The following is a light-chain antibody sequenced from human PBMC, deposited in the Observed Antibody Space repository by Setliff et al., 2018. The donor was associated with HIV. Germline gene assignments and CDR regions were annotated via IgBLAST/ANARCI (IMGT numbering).Light chain of an antibody. J-gene: IGLJ1*01. CDR1: NIGSKS. V-gene: IGLV3-21*03. CDR3: QVWDTSIDYYV. Sequence: SYELTQPPSVSVAPGKTARITCGGNNIGSKSVHWYQQKPGQAPVLVVYDDTVRPSGIPERFSGSKSGNTATLTIIRVEAGDEADYYCQVWDTSIDYYVFGAGTKVTVL. CDR2: DDT.